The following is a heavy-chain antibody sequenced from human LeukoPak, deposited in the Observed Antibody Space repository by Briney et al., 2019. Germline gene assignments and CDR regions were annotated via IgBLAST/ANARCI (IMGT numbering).Heavy chain of an antibody. CDR1: GFTFSSYA. Sequence: GGSLRLSCAASGFTFSSYAMSWVRQAPGKELEWVSGISGSGGSTYYADSVKGRFTISRDNSKNTLYVQMNSLRAEDTAVYYCAKDTRGKGSSWSLDYWGQGTLVTVSS. J-gene: IGHJ4*02. CDR2: ISGSGGST. D-gene: IGHD6-13*01. V-gene: IGHV3-23*01. CDR3: AKDTRGKGSSWSLDY.